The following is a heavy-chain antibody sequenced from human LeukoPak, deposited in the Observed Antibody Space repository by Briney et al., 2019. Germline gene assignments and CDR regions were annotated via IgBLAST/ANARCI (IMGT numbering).Heavy chain of an antibody. V-gene: IGHV3-30*02. CDR3: AKDGDVLGFLEWFNFDY. CDR2: IRYDGSNK. Sequence: GGSLRLSCAASGFAFSGYGMHRVRQAPGKGLEWVAFIRYDGSNKYYADSVKGRFTISRDNSKNTLYLQMNSLRAEDTAVYYCAKDGDVLGFLEWFNFDYWGQGTLVTVSS. D-gene: IGHD3-3*02. J-gene: IGHJ4*02. CDR1: GFAFSGYG.